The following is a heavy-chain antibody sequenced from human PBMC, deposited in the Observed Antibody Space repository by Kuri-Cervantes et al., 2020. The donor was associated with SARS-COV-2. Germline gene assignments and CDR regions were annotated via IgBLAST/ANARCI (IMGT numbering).Heavy chain of an antibody. CDR2: ISAYNGNT. CDR1: GYTFTSYG. V-gene: IGHV1-18*01. J-gene: IGHJ4*02. D-gene: IGHD3-16*01. Sequence: ASVKVSCKASGYTFTSYGISWVRQAPGQGLEWMGWISAYNGNTNYAQKLQGRVTMTTDTSTSTAYMELSSLRSEDTAVYYCARALWGSYPYYFDYWGQGTLVTVSS. CDR3: ARALWGSYPYYFDY.